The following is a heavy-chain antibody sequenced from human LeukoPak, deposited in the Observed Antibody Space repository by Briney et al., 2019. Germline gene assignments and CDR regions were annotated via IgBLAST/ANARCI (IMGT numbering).Heavy chain of an antibody. CDR1: GGSISSGDYY. Sequence: SETLSLTCTVSGGSISSGDYYWSWIRQPPGKGLEWIGYIYYSGRTYYNPSLKSRVTISVDTSKNQFSLNLTSVTAAVTAVYYCAALQRPAAIDYWGQGTLVTVSS. D-gene: IGHD2-2*01. CDR3: AALQRPAAIDY. CDR2: IYYSGRT. V-gene: IGHV4-30-4*01. J-gene: IGHJ4*02.